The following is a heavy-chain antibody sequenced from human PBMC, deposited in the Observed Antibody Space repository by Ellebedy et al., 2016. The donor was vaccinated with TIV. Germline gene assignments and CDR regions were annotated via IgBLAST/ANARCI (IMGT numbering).Heavy chain of an antibody. CDR1: GFTFSSYA. CDR2: ISYDGSNK. V-gene: IGHV3-30-3*01. CDR3: AKDRVPDGRWNFDF. J-gene: IGHJ4*02. Sequence: PGGSLRLSCAASGFTFSSYAMHWVRQAPGKGLEWVAVISYDGSNKYYANSVKGRFTISRDNSKNTLCLQMNSLRADDTAVYYCAKDRVPDGRWNFDFWGQGTLVTVSS. D-gene: IGHD1-1*01.